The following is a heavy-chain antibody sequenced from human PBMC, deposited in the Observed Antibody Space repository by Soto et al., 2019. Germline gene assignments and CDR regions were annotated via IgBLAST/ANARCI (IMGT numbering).Heavy chain of an antibody. D-gene: IGHD3-10*01. J-gene: IGHJ4*02. Sequence: QVQLVQSGAELKKPGSSVKVSCKASGDTFSFYTINWVRQAPGLGLEWMGRVNPILSMSNYAQKFQGRVTMTADTSTRAAYMELRSLRSEDTAFYYCATSYGSGYRAFDYWGQGALVTVSS. CDR2: VNPILSMS. CDR3: ATSYGSGYRAFDY. CDR1: GDTFSFYT. V-gene: IGHV1-69*02.